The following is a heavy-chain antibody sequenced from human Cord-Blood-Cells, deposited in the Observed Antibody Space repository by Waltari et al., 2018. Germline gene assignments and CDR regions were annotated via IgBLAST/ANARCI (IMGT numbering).Heavy chain of an antibody. J-gene: IGHJ4*02. CDR3: AKGVYSSSFYYFDY. V-gene: IGHV3-9*01. CDR1: GFTFDDYA. D-gene: IGHD6-6*01. Sequence: EVQLVESGGGLVQPGRSLRLSCAASGFTFDDYAMHWVRHATGKGLEWVSGISWNSGSIGYADSVKGRFTISRDNAKNSLYLQMNSLRAEDTALYYCAKGVYSSSFYYFDYWGQGTLVTVSS. CDR2: ISWNSGSI.